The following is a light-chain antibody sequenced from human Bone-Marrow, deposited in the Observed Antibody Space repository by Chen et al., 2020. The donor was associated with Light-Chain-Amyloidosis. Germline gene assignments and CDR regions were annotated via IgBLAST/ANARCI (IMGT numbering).Light chain of an antibody. V-gene: IGKV3-15*01. CDR3: QQYNNWPLT. CDR2: GAS. J-gene: IGKJ1*01. Sequence: VMTQSPVALSVSPGDTATLSCRASQSIRGNLAWYQQRPGQAPRLLIYGASARATGIPARFSGSGFETDFTLTISTIQSEDFAVYYCQQYNNWPLTFGQGTMVDIK. CDR1: QSIRGN.